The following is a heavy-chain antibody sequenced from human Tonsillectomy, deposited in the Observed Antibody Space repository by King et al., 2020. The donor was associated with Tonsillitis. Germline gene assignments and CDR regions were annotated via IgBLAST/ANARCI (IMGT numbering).Heavy chain of an antibody. CDR3: AKDGGDYCESSAYEEGYFDN. D-gene: IGHD3-22*01. V-gene: IGHV3-23*04. CDR1: GFTFSSYA. CDR2: ISGSGRST. Sequence: EVQLVESGGGLVQPGGSLRLSCAASGFTFSSYAMSWIRQAPGKGLEWVSAISGSGRSTYYADSVKGRFTISRDNSKNTLYLQVNSLRAEDTAVYYCAKDGGDYCESSAYEEGYFDNGAQGTLVTVSS. J-gene: IGHJ4*02.